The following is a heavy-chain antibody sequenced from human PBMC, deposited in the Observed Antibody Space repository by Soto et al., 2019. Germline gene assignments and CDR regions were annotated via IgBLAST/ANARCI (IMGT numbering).Heavy chain of an antibody. CDR2: IYSGGST. CDR1: GFTVSSNY. Sequence: EVQLVETGGGLIQPGGSLRLSCAASGFTVSSNYMSWVRQAPGKGLEWVSVIYSGGSTYYADSVKGRFTISRDNSKNTLYLQMNSLRAEDTAVYYCARGAADIVVVPAAIRVYYGMDVWGQGTTVTVSS. V-gene: IGHV3-53*02. CDR3: ARGAADIVVVPAAIRVYYGMDV. J-gene: IGHJ6*02. D-gene: IGHD2-2*02.